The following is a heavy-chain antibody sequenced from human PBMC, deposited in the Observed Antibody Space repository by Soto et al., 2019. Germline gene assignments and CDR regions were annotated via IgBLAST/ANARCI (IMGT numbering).Heavy chain of an antibody. J-gene: IGHJ4*02. CDR1: GDSISSYY. Sequence: PSETLSLTCTVSGDSISSYYWSWIRQPPGKGLEWIGYIYHSGSTNYNPSLKSRITMSVETSKNQFSLKLNSVTSADTAMYYCARAPGYFDYWGLGILVTVSS. V-gene: IGHV4-59*01. CDR2: IYHSGST. CDR3: ARAPGYFDY.